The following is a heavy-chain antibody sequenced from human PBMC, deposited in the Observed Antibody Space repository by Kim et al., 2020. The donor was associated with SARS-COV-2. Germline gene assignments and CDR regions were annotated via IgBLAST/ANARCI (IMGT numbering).Heavy chain of an antibody. CDR2: IYYSGST. D-gene: IGHD6-13*01. Sequence: SETLSLTCTVSGGSISSSRYYWGWLRQPPGKRLEWIGSIYYSGSTYYNPSLKSRVTISVDTSKNQFSLKLSSVTAADTALYYCARGYSSSWYKFDPWGQGTLVTVSS. J-gene: IGHJ5*02. CDR1: GGSISSSRYY. CDR3: ARGYSSSWYKFDP. V-gene: IGHV4-39*01.